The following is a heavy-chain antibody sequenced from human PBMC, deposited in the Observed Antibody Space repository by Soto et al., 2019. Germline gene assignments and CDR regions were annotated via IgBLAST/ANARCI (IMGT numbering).Heavy chain of an antibody. CDR1: GFTFSRYG. J-gene: IGHJ6*02. V-gene: IGHV3-33*01. Sequence: QVQLVESGGGVVQPGRSLRLSCAVSGFTFSRYGMHWVRQAPGKGLEWVAVIWYDGSNKYYADSVKGRVTISRDKSKNTMYLHMNILRAEDKAVYYCASEDYPSSYYGMDVWGQGTTVTVSS. D-gene: IGHD4-17*01. CDR2: IWYDGSNK. CDR3: ASEDYPSSYYGMDV.